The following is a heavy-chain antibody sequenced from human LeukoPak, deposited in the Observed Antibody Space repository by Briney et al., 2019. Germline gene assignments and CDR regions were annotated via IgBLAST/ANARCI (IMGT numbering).Heavy chain of an antibody. CDR3: ARQSTIAAAKIDP. CDR2: IYYSGST. Sequence: SETLSLTCTVSGGSISDSNYYWGWIRQPPGRGLEWIANIYYSGSTYYSPSLKSRVTVSVDTSKNQFSLKLSSVTAADTAIYYCARQSTIAAAKIDPWGQGSLVTVSS. CDR1: GGSISDSNYY. D-gene: IGHD6-25*01. V-gene: IGHV4-39*01. J-gene: IGHJ5*02.